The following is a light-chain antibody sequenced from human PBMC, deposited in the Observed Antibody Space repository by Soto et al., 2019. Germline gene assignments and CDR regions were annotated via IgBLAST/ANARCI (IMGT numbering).Light chain of an antibody. CDR1: QSVSITY. J-gene: IGKJ4*01. CDR3: QQYGSSPPT. CDR2: GAS. V-gene: IGKV3-20*01. Sequence: EIVLTQSPGTLSLSPGERATLSCRASQSVSITYLAWYQQKPGQSPGLLLYGASNRASGIPDRCAGSGSGTDFTLTISRLEPEDFSVYYCQQYGSSPPTFGEGTTVEFK.